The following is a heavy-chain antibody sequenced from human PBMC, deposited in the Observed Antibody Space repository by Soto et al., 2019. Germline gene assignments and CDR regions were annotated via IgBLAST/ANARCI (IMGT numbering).Heavy chain of an antibody. CDR1: WSQLSNYY. V-gene: IGHV1-2*04. J-gene: IGHJ6*02. CDR3: SREFLDHHIVVVPAAIPPGVYYYYYGMDV. CDR2: INPNSDNT. Sequence: RVPWSQLSNYYLHWMRQAPGQGLEWVGWINPNSDNTNYPQWLQRWVSMARETSISTAYMVLSRLRSCGTAVYYCSREFLDHHIVVVPAAIPPGVYYYYYGMDVWGQGTTVTVSS. D-gene: IGHD2-2*02.